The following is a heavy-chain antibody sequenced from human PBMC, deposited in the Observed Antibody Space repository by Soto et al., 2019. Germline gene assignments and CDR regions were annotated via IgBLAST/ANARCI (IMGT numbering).Heavy chain of an antibody. V-gene: IGHV3-23*01. J-gene: IGHJ4*02. CDR3: AKLKTSSSCWGAFDY. CDR2: ISGSGGST. Sequence: EVQLLESGGGLVQPGGSLRLSCAASGFTFSSYAMSWVRQAPGKGLEWVSAISGSGGSTYYADSVKGRFTISRDNSKNTVYLQMNSLRAEDTAVYYCAKLKTSSSCWGAFDYWGQGTLVTVSS. D-gene: IGHD6-6*01. CDR1: GFTFSSYA.